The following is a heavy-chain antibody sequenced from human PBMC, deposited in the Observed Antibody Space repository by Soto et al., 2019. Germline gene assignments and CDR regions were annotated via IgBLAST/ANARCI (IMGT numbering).Heavy chain of an antibody. J-gene: IGHJ5*02. CDR1: GYTFTSYD. Sequence: ASVKVSCKASGYTFTSYDINWVRQATGQGLEWMGWMNPNSGNTGYAQKFQGRVTMTRNTSISTAYMELSSLGSEDTAVYYCARGRAAMSWGGHNWFDPWGQGTLVTVSS. CDR2: MNPNSGNT. V-gene: IGHV1-8*01. D-gene: IGHD2-2*01. CDR3: ARGRAAMSWGGHNWFDP.